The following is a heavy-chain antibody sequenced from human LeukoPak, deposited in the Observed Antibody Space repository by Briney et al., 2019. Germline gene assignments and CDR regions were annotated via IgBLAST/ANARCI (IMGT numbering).Heavy chain of an antibody. D-gene: IGHD6-6*01. CDR3: ANDLSSSFYFDY. Sequence: PEGSLRLSCAASGFTFNSYGMHWVRQAPGKGLEWVAFIRYDGSNKYYADSVKGRFTISRDNSKNTLYLQMNSLRAEDTAVYYCANDLSSSFYFDYWGQGTLVTVPS. CDR2: IRYDGSNK. CDR1: GFTFNSYG. J-gene: IGHJ4*02. V-gene: IGHV3-30*02.